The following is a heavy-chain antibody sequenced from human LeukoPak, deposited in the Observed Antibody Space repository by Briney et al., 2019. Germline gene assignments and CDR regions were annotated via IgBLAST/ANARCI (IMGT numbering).Heavy chain of an antibody. Sequence: SETLSLTCTVSGGSISSSSFYWGWIRQPPGKGLEYIGTIYYSGSTYYSPSLKSRVTISVDTSKNQFSLKLSSVTAADTAVYYCARADYGSEIDYWGQGTLVTVSS. J-gene: IGHJ4*02. D-gene: IGHD3-10*01. CDR3: ARADYGSEIDY. CDR2: IYYSGST. CDR1: GGSISSSSFY. V-gene: IGHV4-39*07.